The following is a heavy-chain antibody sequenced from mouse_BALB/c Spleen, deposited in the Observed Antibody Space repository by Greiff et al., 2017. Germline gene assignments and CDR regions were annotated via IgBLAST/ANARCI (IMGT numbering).Heavy chain of an antibody. J-gene: IGHJ4*01. V-gene: IGHV2-9*02. CDR3: ARDGGNYDAMDY. CDR2: IWAGGST. CDR1: GFSLTSYG. D-gene: IGHD2-1*01. Sequence: VQLQESGPGLVAPSQSLSITCTVSGFSLTSYGVHWVRQPPGKGLEWLGVIWAGGSTNYNSALMSGLSISKDNSKSQVFLKMNSLQTDDTAMYYCARDGGNYDAMDYWGQGTSVTVSS.